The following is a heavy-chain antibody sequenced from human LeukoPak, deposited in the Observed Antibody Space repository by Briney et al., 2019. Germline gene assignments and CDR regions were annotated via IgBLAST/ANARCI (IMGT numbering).Heavy chain of an antibody. CDR2: MNPNSGNT. Sequence: ASVKVSCKASGYTFTSYDINWVRQATGQGLEWMGWMNPNSGNTGYAQKLQGRVTMTTDTSTSTAYMELRSLRSDDTAVYYCAREPWSSGQWGQGTLVTVSS. CDR3: AREPWSSGQ. CDR1: GYTFTSYD. J-gene: IGHJ4*02. D-gene: IGHD3-3*01. V-gene: IGHV1-8*01.